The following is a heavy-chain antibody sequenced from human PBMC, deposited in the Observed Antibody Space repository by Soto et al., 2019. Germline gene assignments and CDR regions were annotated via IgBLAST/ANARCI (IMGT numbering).Heavy chain of an antibody. CDR3: TRGAAGRGAHGAEYYYYGMDV. J-gene: IGHJ6*02. Sequence: EVQLVESGGGLVQPGGSLRLSCAASGFTFSDHYMDWVRQAPGKGLEWVGRIRNKARSHTIEYAASVRGRFTISSDDSENSLYLQMNSLKADDTAVYYCTRGAAGRGAHGAEYYYYGMDVWGQGTTVTVSS. D-gene: IGHD6-13*01. CDR2: IRNKARSHTI. CDR1: GFTFSDHY. V-gene: IGHV3-72*01.